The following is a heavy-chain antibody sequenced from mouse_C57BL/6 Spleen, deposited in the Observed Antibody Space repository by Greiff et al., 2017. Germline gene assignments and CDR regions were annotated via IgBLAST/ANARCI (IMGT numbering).Heavy chain of an antibody. J-gene: IGHJ3*01. Sequence: EVQRVESGAELVKPGASVKLSCTASGFNITDYYMPWVKQRPEQGLEWIGRIDPEDGETKYAPKFQGKATITADTSSNTAYLQLSSLTSEDTAVYYCAIAYGNSFAYWGQGTLVTGSA. D-gene: IGHD2-1*01. CDR1: GFNITDYY. CDR3: AIAYGNSFAY. V-gene: IGHV14-2*01. CDR2: IDPEDGET.